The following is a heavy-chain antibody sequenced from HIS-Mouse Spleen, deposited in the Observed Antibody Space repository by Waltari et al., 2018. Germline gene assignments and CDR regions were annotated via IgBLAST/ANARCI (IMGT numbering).Heavy chain of an antibody. CDR3: LSVAIFSVANSYYFDY. J-gene: IGHJ4*02. V-gene: IGHV3-23*01. Sequence: EVQLLESGGGLVQPGGSLRLCCAASGFTFSSYAMSWVRQAPGKGLEWVSAISGSGGSTYYADSVKGRFTISRDNSKNTLYLQMNSLRAEDTAVYYCLSVAIFSVANSYYFDYWGQGTLVTVSS. CDR2: ISGSGGST. CDR1: GFTFSSYA. D-gene: IGHD1-7*01.